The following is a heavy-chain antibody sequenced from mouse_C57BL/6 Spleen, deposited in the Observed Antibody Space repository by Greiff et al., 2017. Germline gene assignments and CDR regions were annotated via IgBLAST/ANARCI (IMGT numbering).Heavy chain of an antibody. CDR1: GFTFSSYG. CDR3: ASLMDY. CDR2: ISSGGSYT. Sequence: VQLKESGGDLVKPGGSLKLSCAASGFTFSSYGMSWVRQTPDKRLEWVATISSGGSYTYYPDSVKGRFTISRDNAKNTLYLQISSLKSEDTAMYYGASLMDYWGQGTSVTVSS. J-gene: IGHJ4*01. V-gene: IGHV5-6*01.